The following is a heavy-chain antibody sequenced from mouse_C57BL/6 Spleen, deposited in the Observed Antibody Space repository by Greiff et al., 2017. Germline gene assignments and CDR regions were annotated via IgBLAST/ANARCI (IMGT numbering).Heavy chain of an antibody. CDR3: TDITTVVNYYAMDY. CDR2: IRLKSDNYAT. D-gene: IGHD1-1*01. V-gene: IGHV6-3*01. J-gene: IGHJ4*01. CDR1: GFTFSNYW. Sequence: EVKVEESGGGLVQPGGSMKLSCVASGFTFSNYWMNWVRQSPEKGLEWVAQIRLKSDNYATHYAESVKGRFTISRDDSKSSVYLQMNNLRAEDTGIYYCTDITTVVNYYAMDYWGQGTSVTVSS.